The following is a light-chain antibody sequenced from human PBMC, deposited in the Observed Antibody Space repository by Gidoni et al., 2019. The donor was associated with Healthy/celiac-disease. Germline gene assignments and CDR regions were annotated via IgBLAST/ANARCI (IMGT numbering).Light chain of an antibody. CDR3: QQSYSTPPIT. J-gene: IGKJ5*01. CDR2: AAS. CDR1: QSISRY. Sequence: DIQMTQSPSSLSASVGDRVTITCRASQSISRYLNWYQQKPGKAPKLLIYAASSLQSGVPSRFSGSGSGTDFTLTISSLQPEDFATYYCQQSYSTPPITCGQGTRLEIK. V-gene: IGKV1-39*01.